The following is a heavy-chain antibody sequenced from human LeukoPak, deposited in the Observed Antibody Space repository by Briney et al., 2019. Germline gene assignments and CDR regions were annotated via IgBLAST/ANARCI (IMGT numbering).Heavy chain of an antibody. D-gene: IGHD3-16*01. CDR1: GGSISSYY. Sequence: PSETLSLTCTVSGGSISSYYWSWIRQPPGKGLEWIGYIYYSGSTNYNPSLKSRVTISVDTSKNQFSLKLSSVTAADTAVYYCARADYGSLDYWGQGTLVTVPS. CDR2: IYYSGST. J-gene: IGHJ4*02. V-gene: IGHV4-59*01. CDR3: ARADYGSLDY.